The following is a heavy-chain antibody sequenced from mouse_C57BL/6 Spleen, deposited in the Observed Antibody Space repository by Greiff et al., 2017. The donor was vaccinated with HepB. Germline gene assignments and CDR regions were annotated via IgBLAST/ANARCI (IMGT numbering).Heavy chain of an antibody. CDR1: GYAFSSYW. D-gene: IGHD3-1*01. Sequence: VQLQQSGAELVKPGASVKISCKASGYAFSSYWMNWVKQRPGKGLEWIGQIYPGDGDTNYNGKFKGKATLTADKSSSTAYMQLSSLTSEDSAVYFCAREELAYYFDYWGQGTTLTVSS. J-gene: IGHJ2*01. CDR2: IYPGDGDT. CDR3: AREELAYYFDY. V-gene: IGHV1-80*01.